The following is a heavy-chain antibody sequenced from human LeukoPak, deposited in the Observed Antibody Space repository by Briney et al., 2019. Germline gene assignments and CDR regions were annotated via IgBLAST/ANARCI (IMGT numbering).Heavy chain of an antibody. CDR2: INSGGSST. D-gene: IGHD1/OR15-1a*01. V-gene: IGHV3-74*01. CDR3: ARDDVNWTKGSYFDY. CDR1: GFTFSSYW. Sequence: GGSVTLFCAASGFTFSSYWMLWARHAPGKGLVWVSRINSGGSSTRYAVSVEGRYTLSRDNDEHTVSLNMQSQSIGDTGVYFFARDDVNWTKGSYFDYGCQGTLVPVSS. J-gene: IGHJ4*02.